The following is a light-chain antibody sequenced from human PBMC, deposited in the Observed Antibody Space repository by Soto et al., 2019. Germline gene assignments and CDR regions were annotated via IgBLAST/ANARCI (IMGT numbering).Light chain of an antibody. V-gene: IGLV3-25*03. Sequence: SYELTQPPSVSVSPGQTARITCSGDALPKQYAYWYQQKPGQAPVVVIYKDSKRSSGIPERFSGSSSGTTVTLTISGVQAEDEADYYCQSAERVFGGGTKVTVL. CDR3: QSAERV. CDR1: ALPKQY. J-gene: IGLJ3*02. CDR2: KDS.